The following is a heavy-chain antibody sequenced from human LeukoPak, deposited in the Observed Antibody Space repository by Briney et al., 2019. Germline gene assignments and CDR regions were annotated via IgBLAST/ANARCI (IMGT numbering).Heavy chain of an antibody. D-gene: IGHD4/OR15-4a*01. CDR2: ISASGSSI. V-gene: IGHV3-48*04. Sequence: GGSLRLSCTVSGFTFSTFSMNWVRQAPGKGLEWVSYISASGSSIYYADSVKGRFTISRDNAKNSLYLQMNSLRAEDTAVYYCARDRGTTMVRSFDIWGQGTMVTVSS. J-gene: IGHJ3*02. CDR3: ARDRGTTMVRSFDI. CDR1: GFTFSTFS.